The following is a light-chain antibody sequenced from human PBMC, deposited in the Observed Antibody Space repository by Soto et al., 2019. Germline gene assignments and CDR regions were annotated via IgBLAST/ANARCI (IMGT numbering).Light chain of an antibody. CDR1: QSVSNDF. CDR3: QQRSNWPRFT. J-gene: IGKJ3*01. V-gene: IGKV3-11*01. CDR2: DAS. Sequence: EIVLTQSPGILSLSPGERATLSCRASQSVSNDFLAWYQQKPGQAPRLLIYDASNRATGIPARFSGSGSGTDFTLTISSLEPEDFAVYYCQQRSNWPRFTFGPGTKVDIK.